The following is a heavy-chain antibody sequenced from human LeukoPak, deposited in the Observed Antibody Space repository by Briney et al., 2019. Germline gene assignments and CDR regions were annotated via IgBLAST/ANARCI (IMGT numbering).Heavy chain of an antibody. CDR3: ARDHRVEVSSGWRWGYFDY. Sequence: GASVKVSCKASGGTFSSYAISWVRQAPGQGLEWMGRIIPILGIANYAQKFQGRVTITADKSTSTAYMELSSLRSEDTAVYYCARDHRVEVSSGWRWGYFDYWGQGTLVTVSS. V-gene: IGHV1-69*04. CDR2: IIPILGIA. CDR1: GGTFSSYA. J-gene: IGHJ4*02. D-gene: IGHD6-19*01.